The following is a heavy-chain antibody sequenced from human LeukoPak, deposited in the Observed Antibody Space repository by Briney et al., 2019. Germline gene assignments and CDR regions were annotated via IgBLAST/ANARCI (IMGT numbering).Heavy chain of an antibody. CDR1: GFTFDDYA. CDR3: AKDALSSTSCNFDY. Sequence: GGSLRLSCAASGFTFDDYAMHWARHAPGKGLEWVSGISWNSGSIGYADSVKGRFTISRDNAKNSLYLQMNSLRAEDTALYYCAKDALSSTSCNFDYWGQGTLVTVSS. V-gene: IGHV3-9*01. CDR2: ISWNSGSI. D-gene: IGHD2-2*01. J-gene: IGHJ4*02.